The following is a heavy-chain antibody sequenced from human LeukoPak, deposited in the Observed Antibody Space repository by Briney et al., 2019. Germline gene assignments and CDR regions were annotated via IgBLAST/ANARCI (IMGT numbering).Heavy chain of an antibody. CDR2: FDPEDGET. V-gene: IGHV1-24*01. CDR1: GYTLTELS. CDR3: ATAIVVVVASTAAFDI. J-gene: IGHJ3*02. Sequence: ASVKVSCKVSGYTLTELSMHWVRQAPGKGLEWMGGFDPEDGETIYAQKFQGRVTMTEDTSTETAYMELSSLRSEDTAVYYCATAIVVVVASTAAFDIWGQGTMVTVPS. D-gene: IGHD2-15*01.